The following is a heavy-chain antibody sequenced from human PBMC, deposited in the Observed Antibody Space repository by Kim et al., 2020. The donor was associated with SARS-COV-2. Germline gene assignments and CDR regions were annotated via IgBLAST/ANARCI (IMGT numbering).Heavy chain of an antibody. CDR1: GFSFSKTN. Sequence: GGSLRLSCVASGFSFSKTNMNWVRHIAGKGLQWVSSISSSGDFIDYADSVKGRFTVSRDNAKNSLYLQMNSLRAEDTAVYYCARDTRIWFTERPFGYWGQGTPVTVSS. CDR2: ISSSGDFI. V-gene: IGHV3-21*06. D-gene: IGHD3-22*01. J-gene: IGHJ4*02. CDR3: ARDTRIWFTERPFGY.